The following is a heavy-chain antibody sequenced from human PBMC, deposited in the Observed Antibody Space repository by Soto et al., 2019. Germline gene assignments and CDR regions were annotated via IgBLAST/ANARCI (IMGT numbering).Heavy chain of an antibody. J-gene: IGHJ4*02. Sequence: QVQLVESGGGLVKPGGSLRLSCTASGSTFSDYYMSWIRQAPGKGLEWVSYISSTGTYSDYADSVKGRFTISRDNAKNSLYLQMNSLRDDDTAVYYCARYWPFVSGTPSDWGLGTRVTVSS. CDR1: GSTFSDYY. CDR3: ARYWPFVSGTPSD. V-gene: IGHV3-11*05. D-gene: IGHD1-26*01. CDR2: ISSTGTYS.